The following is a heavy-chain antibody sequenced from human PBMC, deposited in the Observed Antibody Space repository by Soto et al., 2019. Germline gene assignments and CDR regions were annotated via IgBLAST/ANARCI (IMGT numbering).Heavy chain of an antibody. D-gene: IGHD2-2*01. CDR3: VKDRSCSSTSCSAGVNFRYFAR. J-gene: IGHJ2*01. CDR2: ISDIGGNT. CDR1: GFTFSHYV. Sequence: EVQLLESGGGLVQPGGSLRLPCAVSGFTFSHYVMSWVRQAPGKGLEWVSSISDIGGNTYYADSVKGRFTISRDNSKNTLYLQVNSMRAEDTAIYYCVKDRSCSSTSCSAGVNFRYFARWGRGTLVADSS. V-gene: IGHV3-23*01.